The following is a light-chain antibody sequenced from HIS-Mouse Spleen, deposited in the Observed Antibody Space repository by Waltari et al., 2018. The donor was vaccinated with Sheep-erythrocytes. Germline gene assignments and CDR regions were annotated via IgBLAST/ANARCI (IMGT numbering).Light chain of an antibody. J-gene: IGKJ4*01. V-gene: IGKV1-33*01. CDR3: QQYDNLLT. CDR2: DAS. CDR1: QDISNY. Sequence: DIQMTQSPSSLSASVGDRVTNTCQASQDISNYLSWYQQKPGKAPKLLIYDASNLETGVPSRFSGSGSGTDFTFTISSLQPEDIATYYCQQYDNLLTFGGGTKVEIK.